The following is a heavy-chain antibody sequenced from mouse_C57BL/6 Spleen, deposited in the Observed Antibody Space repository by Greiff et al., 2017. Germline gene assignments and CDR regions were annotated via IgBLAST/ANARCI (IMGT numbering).Heavy chain of an antibody. Sequence: PGTSVKLSCKASGYTFTSYWMHWVKQRPGQGLEWIGVIDPSDSYTNYNQKFKGKATLTVDTSSSTAYMQLSSLTSEDSAVYYCARSYYSNFYFDYWGQGTTLTVSS. CDR2: IDPSDSYT. J-gene: IGHJ2*01. D-gene: IGHD2-5*01. CDR1: GYTFTSYW. V-gene: IGHV1-59*01. CDR3: ARSYYSNFYFDY.